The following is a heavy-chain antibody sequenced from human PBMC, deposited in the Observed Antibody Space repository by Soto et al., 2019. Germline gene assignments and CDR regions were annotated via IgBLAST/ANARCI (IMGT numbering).Heavy chain of an antibody. J-gene: IGHJ6*02. CDR2: IRSKAHNYAT. CDR1: GFTFSDSA. V-gene: IGHV3-73*02. D-gene: IGHD1-26*01. Sequence: EVQLVESGGGLVQPGGSLKLSCAASGFTFSDSAMHWVRQASGKGLEWVGRIRSKAHNYATAHTAAVKGRFTVSIDDSKNTAYLQMNSLKTEDTAVYYCARHITGDTTDYYYGMGIWGQGTTVTVSS. CDR3: ARHITGDTTDYYYGMGI.